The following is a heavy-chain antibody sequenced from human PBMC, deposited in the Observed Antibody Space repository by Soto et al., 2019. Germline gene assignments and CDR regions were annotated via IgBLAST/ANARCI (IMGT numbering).Heavy chain of an antibody. CDR3: AHMGYTNGYVDY. CDR2: IYWDEDK. V-gene: IGHV2-5*02. Sequence: QISLRESGPTLVKPTQTLTLTCSFSGFSLSTIGVGVGWIRQPPGKALEWLAVIYWDEDKSYSPSLKSRLTITQGTSKNHVVLTVTNMDPVDTATYYCAHMGYTNGYVDYWGQGTLVTVSS. J-gene: IGHJ4*02. D-gene: IGHD2-8*01. CDR1: GFSLSTIGVG.